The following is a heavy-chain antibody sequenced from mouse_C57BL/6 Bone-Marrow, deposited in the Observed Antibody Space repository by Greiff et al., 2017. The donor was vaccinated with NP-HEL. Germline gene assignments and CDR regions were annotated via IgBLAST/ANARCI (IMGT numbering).Heavy chain of an antibody. Sequence: VKLMESGPGLVAPSQSLSITCTVSGFSLTSYAISWVRQPPGKGLEWLGVIWPGGGTNYNSALKSRLSISKDNSKSQVFLKMNSLQTDDTARYYCARKSAMDYWGQGTSVTVSA. J-gene: IGHJ4*01. CDR2: IWPGGGT. CDR3: ARKSAMDY. CDR1: GFSLTSYA. V-gene: IGHV2-9-1*01.